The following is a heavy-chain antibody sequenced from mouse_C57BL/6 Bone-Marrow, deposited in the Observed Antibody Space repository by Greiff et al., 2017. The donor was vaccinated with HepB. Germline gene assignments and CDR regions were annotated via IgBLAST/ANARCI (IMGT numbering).Heavy chain of an antibody. CDR2: ISSGSSTI. CDR3: ARDYDYPWFAY. D-gene: IGHD2-4*01. Sequence: EVKLVESGGGLVKPGGSLKLSCAASGFTFSDYGMHWVRQAPGKGLEWVAYISSGSSTIYYADTGKGRFTISRDNATNTLFLQMTSLRSEDTAMYYCARDYDYPWFAYWGQGTLGTVSA. V-gene: IGHV5-17*01. J-gene: IGHJ3*01. CDR1: GFTFSDYG.